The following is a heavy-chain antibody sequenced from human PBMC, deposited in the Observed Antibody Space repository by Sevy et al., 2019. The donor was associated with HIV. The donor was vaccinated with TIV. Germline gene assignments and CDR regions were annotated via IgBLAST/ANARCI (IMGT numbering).Heavy chain of an antibody. D-gene: IGHD3-16*01. CDR1: GFTFSANS. J-gene: IGHJ4*02. V-gene: IGHV3-7*01. CDR2: VTADGSEK. CDR3: GEGWFGRFEY. Sequence: GGSLRLSCAASGFTFSANSMNWVRQAPGKGLEWVANVTADGSEKHYADSVEGRFTISRDNAKKLLFLQMNSLRVEDTVVYCGGEGWFGRFEYWGQGTLVTVSS.